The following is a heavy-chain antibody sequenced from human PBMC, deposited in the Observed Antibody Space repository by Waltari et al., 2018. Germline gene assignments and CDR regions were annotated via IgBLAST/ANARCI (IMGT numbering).Heavy chain of an antibody. CDR1: GFAFSTFS. CDR3: ARGLENGVAVAGHLKGGFDY. CDR2: IYGGNSGNR. D-gene: IGHD6-19*01. V-gene: IGHV3-23*03. Sequence: EVQLLESGGDFVHPGGSLRLSCAASGFAFSTFSMNWVRQAPGKGLEWVSIIYGGNSGNRDYADAVEGRFTISRDNSKNMVYLQMNSLRAEDTAIYYCARGLENGVAVAGHLKGGFDYWGQGTLVTVSS. J-gene: IGHJ4*02.